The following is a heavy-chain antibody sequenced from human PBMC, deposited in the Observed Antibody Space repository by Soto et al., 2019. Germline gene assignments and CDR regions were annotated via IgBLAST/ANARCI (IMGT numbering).Heavy chain of an antibody. J-gene: IGHJ6*02. Sequence: GASLKLSCKASGGTFSSYAISWVRQAPGQGLEWMGGIIPIFGTANYAQKFQGRVTITADESTSTAYMELSSLRSEDTAVYYCARPTRPVTTQSLGLVGYYYGMDVWGQGTTVTVSS. V-gene: IGHV1-69*13. CDR3: ARPTRPVTTQSLGLVGYYYGMDV. CDR1: GGTFSSYA. D-gene: IGHD4-17*01. CDR2: IIPIFGTA.